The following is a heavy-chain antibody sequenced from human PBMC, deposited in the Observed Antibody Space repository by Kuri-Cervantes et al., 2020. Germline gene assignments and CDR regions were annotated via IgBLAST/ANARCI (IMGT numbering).Heavy chain of an antibody. CDR2: ISNTGST. D-gene: IGHD2-15*01. V-gene: IGHV4-59*08. CDR1: GGSVNSYS. J-gene: IGHJ6*03. Sequence: SETLSLTCTVSGGSVNSYSWNWIRQPPGWGLEWIGYISNTGSTNYSPSLKSRVTISIDTSKNQLSLNLNSVTAADTAVYYCARPYSSYYYMDVWGKGTTVTVSS. CDR3: ARPYSSYYYMDV.